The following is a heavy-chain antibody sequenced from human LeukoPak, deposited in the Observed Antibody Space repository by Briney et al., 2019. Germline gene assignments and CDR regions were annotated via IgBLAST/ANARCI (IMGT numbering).Heavy chain of an antibody. CDR2: INPGNGNT. CDR3: ARDVGYCSGGVCYHGYFDF. Sequence: GASVKVSCKVSGYPFTLHAIHWVRQAPGQSLDWMGWINPGNGNTKISQNFRGRVAITRDISASTAYMQLISLRSEDTAVYSCARDVGYCSGGVCYHGYFDFWGQGTLVTVSS. V-gene: IGHV1-3*01. J-gene: IGHJ4*02. CDR1: GYPFTLHA. D-gene: IGHD2-8*02.